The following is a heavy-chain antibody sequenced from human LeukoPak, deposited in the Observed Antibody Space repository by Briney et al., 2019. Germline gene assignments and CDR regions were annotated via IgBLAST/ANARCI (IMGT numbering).Heavy chain of an antibody. CDR1: GLTFGTNP. V-gene: IGHV3-23*01. CDR3: PKDRKPDGRWNFDF. J-gene: IGHJ4*02. Sequence: GGPLRHSSPTPGLTFGTNPMHSPRQAPRKRPDRLSAILGSGDRTYYADFVKVRFTIPRDNPKNTLYLQMNSLRAEATAIYYCPKDRKPDGRWNFDFWGQGPLVTVSS. CDR2: ILGSGDRT. D-gene: IGHD1-1*01.